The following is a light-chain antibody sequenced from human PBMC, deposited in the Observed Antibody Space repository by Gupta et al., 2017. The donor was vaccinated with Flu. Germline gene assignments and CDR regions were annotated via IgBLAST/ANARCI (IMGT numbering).Light chain of an antibody. CDR1: SSNIGNNY. CDR2: ENN. Sequence: QSVLTQPHSVSAAPGQKVTISCSGSSSNIGNNYVSWYQQLPGTAPKLLIYENNKRRSGIPDRFSGSKSGTSATLGITGLQTGEEADYYCETWDSSLSAVVFGGGTKLTVL. CDR3: ETWDSSLSAVV. V-gene: IGLV1-51*02. J-gene: IGLJ2*01.